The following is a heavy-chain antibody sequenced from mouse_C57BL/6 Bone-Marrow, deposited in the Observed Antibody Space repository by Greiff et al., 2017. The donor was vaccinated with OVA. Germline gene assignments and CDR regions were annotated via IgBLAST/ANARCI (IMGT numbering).Heavy chain of an antibody. CDR2: INYDGSST. V-gene: IGHV5-16*01. Sequence: EVKLVESEGGLVQPGSSMKLSCPASGFTFSDYYMAWVRQVPEKGLEWVANINYDGSSTYYLDSLKSRFIISRANAKNILYLQMSSLKSEDTATYYCARDNRYGSSEDYFDYWGQGTTLTVSS. D-gene: IGHD1-1*01. CDR1: GFTFSDYY. J-gene: IGHJ2*01. CDR3: ARDNRYGSSEDYFDY.